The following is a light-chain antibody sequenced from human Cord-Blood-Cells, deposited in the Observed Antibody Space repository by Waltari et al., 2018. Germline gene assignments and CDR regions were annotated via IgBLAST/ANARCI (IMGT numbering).Light chain of an antibody. Sequence: DIQMTQSPSTLSASVGDRVTITCRASQSISSWLAWYQQKPGKAPKLLIYKASSLESGAPSLFSGLGTWTEFTPTIRNRQPDDFATYYCQQHNGYWTFRQGPEGEIE. CDR2: KAS. V-gene: IGKV1-5*03. CDR3: QQHNGYWT. J-gene: IGKJ1*01. CDR1: QSISSW.